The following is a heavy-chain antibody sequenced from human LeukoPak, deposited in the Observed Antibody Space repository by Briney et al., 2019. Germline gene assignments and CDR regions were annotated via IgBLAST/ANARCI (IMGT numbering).Heavy chain of an antibody. CDR1: GFTFSSYW. Sequence: PGGSLRLSCAASGFTFSSYWMHWVRQAPGKGLVWLSRMNSDGSTTNYADSVKGRFTISRDNARNTLYLQMNSLRVADTAMYFCARDYDYFWGGYRYPFDYWGQGTLVTVSS. J-gene: IGHJ4*02. CDR3: ARDYDYFWGGYRYPFDY. V-gene: IGHV3-74*01. CDR2: MNSDGSTT. D-gene: IGHD3-16*02.